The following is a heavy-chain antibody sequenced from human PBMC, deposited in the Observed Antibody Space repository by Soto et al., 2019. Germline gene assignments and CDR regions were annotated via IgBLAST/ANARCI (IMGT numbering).Heavy chain of an antibody. CDR3: ARHEGWTGPDQ. D-gene: IGHD2-8*02. CDR2: IFHDGNT. V-gene: IGHV4-4*02. CDR1: GTSIGSGGW. Sequence: SETLSLTCAVSGTSIGSGGWWSWVRQPPGKGLEWIAEIFHDGNTNYSPSLKSRVTISVDKSQNQFSLNVYSVTAADTAVYYCARHEGWTGPDQWGQGTLVTVSS. J-gene: IGHJ5*02.